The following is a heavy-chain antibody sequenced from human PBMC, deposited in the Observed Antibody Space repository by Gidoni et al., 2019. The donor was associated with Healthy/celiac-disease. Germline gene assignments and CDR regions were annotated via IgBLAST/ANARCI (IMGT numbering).Heavy chain of an antibody. J-gene: IGHJ2*01. CDR2: IYTSGST. CDR1: GGSISSGSYY. V-gene: IGHV4-61*02. Sequence: QVQLQESGPGLVKPSQTLSLTCTVSGGSISSGSYYWSWIRQPAGKGLEWIGRIYTSGSTNYNPSLKSRVTISVDTSKNQFSLKLSSVTAADTAVYYCARDGGNFDLWGRGTLVTVSS. CDR3: ARDGGNFDL. D-gene: IGHD3-16*01.